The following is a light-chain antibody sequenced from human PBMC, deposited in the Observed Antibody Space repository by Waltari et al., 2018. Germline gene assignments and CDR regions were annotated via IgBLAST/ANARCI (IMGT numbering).Light chain of an antibody. V-gene: IGKV3-20*01. CDR3: QQYESSVMYT. Sequence: RASQSLKGTWLVWYQQKSGQAPRLLIYGGSSRAAGIPDRFSGSGSGTDFTLTISRLEPEDSAVYYCQQYESSVMYTFGQGTKVEIK. CDR2: GGS. J-gene: IGKJ2*01. CDR1: QSLKGTW.